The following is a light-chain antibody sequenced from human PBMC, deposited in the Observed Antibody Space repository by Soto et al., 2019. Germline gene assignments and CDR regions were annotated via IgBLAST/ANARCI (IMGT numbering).Light chain of an antibody. CDR3: QQYNFYPWT. CDR2: DAS. V-gene: IGKV1-5*01. CDR1: QSISSW. Sequence: DIQMTQSPSTLSASVGDRVTITCRASQSISSWLAWYQQKPGKAPKLLIYDASSLESGVPSRFSGSGSGTEFTLTISSLQPDDFATYYCQQYNFYPWTFGQGTKVENK. J-gene: IGKJ1*01.